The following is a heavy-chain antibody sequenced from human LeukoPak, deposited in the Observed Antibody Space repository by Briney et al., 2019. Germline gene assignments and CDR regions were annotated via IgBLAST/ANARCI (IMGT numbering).Heavy chain of an antibody. CDR1: GFTFSSYS. V-gene: IGHV3-21*01. Sequence: PGGSLRLSCTAYGFTFSSYSINWVRQSPGKGLEWVSSISGSSSDIQYADSVKGRFTISRDNAKNSLYLHMNSLRAEDTAVYYCTLSGYWGQGTLVTVSS. CDR3: TLSGY. CDR2: ISGSSSDI. D-gene: IGHD2-15*01. J-gene: IGHJ4*02.